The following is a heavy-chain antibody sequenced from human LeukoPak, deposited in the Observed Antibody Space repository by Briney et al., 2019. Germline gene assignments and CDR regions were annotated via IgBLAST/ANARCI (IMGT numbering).Heavy chain of an antibody. V-gene: IGHV1-8*01. Sequence: GASVKVSRKASGYTFTSYDINWVRQATGQGLERMGWMNPNSGNTGYAQKFQGRVTMTRNTSISTAYMELSSLRSEDTAVYYCARGCSSTSCSDYWGQGTLVTVSS. CDR2: MNPNSGNT. D-gene: IGHD2-2*01. J-gene: IGHJ4*02. CDR1: GYTFTSYD. CDR3: ARGCSSTSCSDY.